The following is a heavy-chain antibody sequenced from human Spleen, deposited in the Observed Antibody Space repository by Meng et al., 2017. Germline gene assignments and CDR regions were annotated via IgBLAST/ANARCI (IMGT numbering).Heavy chain of an antibody. V-gene: IGHV3-23*01. CDR2: ISGSGGST. J-gene: IGHJ3*02. CDR1: GFTFSSYA. D-gene: IGHD2-15*01. Sequence: GESLKISCAASGFTFSSYAMHWVRQAPGKGLEWVSTISGSGGSTYYADSVKGRFTISRDNSKNTLYLQMNSLRAEGTAIYYCAKVKTVGAASTHDAFDIWGQGTMVTVS. CDR3: AKVKTVGAASTHDAFDI.